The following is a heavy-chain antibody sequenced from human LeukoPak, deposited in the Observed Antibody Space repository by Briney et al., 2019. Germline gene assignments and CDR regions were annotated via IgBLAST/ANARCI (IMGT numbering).Heavy chain of an antibody. CDR3: LTLIWFGELLRDY. Sequence: ASVKVSCKVSGYTLTELSMHWVRQAPGKGLEWMGGFDPEDGETIYAQKFQGRVTMTEDTSTDTAYMELSSLRSEDTAVYYCLTLIWFGELLRDYWGQGTLVTVSS. D-gene: IGHD3-10*01. V-gene: IGHV1-24*01. J-gene: IGHJ4*02. CDR1: GYTLTELS. CDR2: FDPEDGET.